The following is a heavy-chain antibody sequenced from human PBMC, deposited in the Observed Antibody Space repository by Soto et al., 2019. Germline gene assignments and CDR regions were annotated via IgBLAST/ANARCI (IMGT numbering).Heavy chain of an antibody. J-gene: IGHJ4*02. D-gene: IGHD6-25*01. Sequence: PSETLSLTCAVYGGSFSGYYWSWIRQPPGKGLEWIGEINHSGSTNYNPSLKSRVTISVDTSKNQSSLKLSSVTAADTAVYYCARGYFGYPNYYFDYWGQGTLVTVSS. CDR2: INHSGST. CDR3: ARGYFGYPNYYFDY. CDR1: GGSFSGYY. V-gene: IGHV4-34*01.